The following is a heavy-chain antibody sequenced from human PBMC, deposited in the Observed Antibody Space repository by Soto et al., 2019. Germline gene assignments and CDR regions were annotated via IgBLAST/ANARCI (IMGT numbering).Heavy chain of an antibody. J-gene: IGHJ4*02. D-gene: IGHD4-4*01. CDR2: IKQDGSEK. CDR1: GFTFSSYW. Sequence: EVQLVESGGGLVQPGGSLRLSCAASGFTFSSYWMSWVRQAPGKGLEWVANIKQDGSEKYYVDSVKGRFTISRDNAKNSMYLQMNSLRAEDTAVYYCAMSNAPVYFDYWGKGTLVTVSS. CDR3: AMSNAPVYFDY. V-gene: IGHV3-7*01.